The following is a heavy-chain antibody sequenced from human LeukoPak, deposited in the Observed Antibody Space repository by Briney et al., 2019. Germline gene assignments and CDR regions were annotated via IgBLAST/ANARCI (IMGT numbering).Heavy chain of an antibody. CDR2: INPNSGGT. D-gene: IGHD1-1*01. V-gene: IGHV1-2*06. CDR3: ASWDWNPNYYFDY. Sequence: ASVKVSCKTSGYTFTGYYMHWVRQAPGQGLEWMGRINPNSGGTNYAQKFQGRVTMTRDTSIATAYMELSSLRSDDTAVYYCASWDWNPNYYFDYWGQGTLVTVSS. CDR1: GYTFTGYY. J-gene: IGHJ4*02.